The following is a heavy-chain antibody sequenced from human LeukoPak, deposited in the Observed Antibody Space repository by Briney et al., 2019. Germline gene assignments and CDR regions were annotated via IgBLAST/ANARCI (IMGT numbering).Heavy chain of an antibody. Sequence: SETLPLTCTVSGGSISSHYWSWIRQPPGKGLEWIGYIYYSGSTNYNPSLKSRVTISVDTSKNQFSLKLSSVTAADTAVYYCARSPFKPYYFDYWGQGTLVTVS. CDR1: GGSISSHY. D-gene: IGHD1-14*01. CDR3: ARSPFKPYYFDY. V-gene: IGHV4-59*11. CDR2: IYYSGST. J-gene: IGHJ4*02.